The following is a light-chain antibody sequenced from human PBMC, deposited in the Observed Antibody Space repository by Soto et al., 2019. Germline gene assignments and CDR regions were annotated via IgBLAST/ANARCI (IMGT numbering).Light chain of an antibody. CDR2: AAS. V-gene: IGKV1-39*01. CDR1: QSISSY. Sequence: DIQMTQSPSSLSASVGDRVTITCRASQSISSYLNWYQQKPGKAPKLLIYAASSLHSGVPSRFSGSGSGTYFTLTISSLQPEDFATYYCQQSYSTPQTFGQGTKLEIK. J-gene: IGKJ2*01. CDR3: QQSYSTPQT.